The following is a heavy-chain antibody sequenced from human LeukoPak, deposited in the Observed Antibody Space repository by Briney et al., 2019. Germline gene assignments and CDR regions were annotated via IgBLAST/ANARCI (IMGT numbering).Heavy chain of an antibody. V-gene: IGHV1-69*04. Sequence: AAVKVSCKPSRGTFSNYAISGVRQAPGQGLEWRGSVICILGQATYAQKFQGRVTITADKTTNTAYLELSRLRSDDTALYYCAQADYTSSAPVRFDFWGQGTLVSVSS. CDR3: AQADYTSSAPVRFDF. J-gene: IGHJ4*02. CDR2: VICILGQA. CDR1: RGTFSNYA. D-gene: IGHD6-25*01.